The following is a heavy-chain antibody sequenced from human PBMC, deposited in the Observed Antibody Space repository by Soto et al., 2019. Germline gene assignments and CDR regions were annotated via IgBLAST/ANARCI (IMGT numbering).Heavy chain of an antibody. J-gene: IGHJ5*01. Sequence: PGGSLRLSCSASGFTFSQSAMHWVRQAPGKGLEYVAAIGSNGASTFYPGSVKGRFIISRDNSKNTLFLQMNTLRPDDTAVYYCVRGGGAYAGSSLWFHSWGQGTLVTV. V-gene: IGHV3-64D*06. CDR3: VRGGGAYAGSSLWFHS. CDR2: IGSNGAST. D-gene: IGHD3-16*01. CDR1: GFTFSQSA.